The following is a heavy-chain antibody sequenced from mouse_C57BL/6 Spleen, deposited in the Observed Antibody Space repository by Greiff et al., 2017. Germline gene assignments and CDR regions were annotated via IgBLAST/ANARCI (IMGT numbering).Heavy chain of an antibody. CDR1: GYAFSSYW. Sequence: VQLQQSGAELVKPGASVKISCKASGYAFSSYWMNWVKQRPGKGLEWIGQIYPGDGDTNYNGKFKGKATLTADKSSSTAYMQLSSLTSEDSAVYFCAREGYDYDWYFDVWGTGTTVTVSS. J-gene: IGHJ1*03. V-gene: IGHV1-80*01. D-gene: IGHD2-4*01. CDR3: AREGYDYDWYFDV. CDR2: IYPGDGDT.